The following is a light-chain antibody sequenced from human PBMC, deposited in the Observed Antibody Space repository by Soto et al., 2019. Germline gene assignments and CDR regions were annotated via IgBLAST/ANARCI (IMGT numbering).Light chain of an antibody. CDR3: QKYDRAPWT. Sequence: DIQMTQSPSSLSASVGDRVTTTCRASQDISHYLAWYQQRPGKVPRLLIYAASTLKIGVPTRFSGSGSGTDFTLTISGLQPEDVATYYCQKYDRAPWTFGQGTKVDIK. CDR1: QDISHY. V-gene: IGKV1-27*01. J-gene: IGKJ1*01. CDR2: AAS.